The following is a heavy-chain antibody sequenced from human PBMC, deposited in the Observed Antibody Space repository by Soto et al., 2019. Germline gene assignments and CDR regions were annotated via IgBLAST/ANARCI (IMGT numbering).Heavy chain of an antibody. Sequence: GASVKVSCKASGFTFTSSAVECVRQARGQRLEWIGWIVVGSGNTNYAQKFQERVTITRDMSTSTAYMELSSLRSEDTAVYYCAADGESYGMDVWGQGTTVTVSS. D-gene: IGHD3-10*01. J-gene: IGHJ6*02. CDR1: GFTFTSSA. V-gene: IGHV1-58*01. CDR2: IVVGSGNT. CDR3: AADGESYGMDV.